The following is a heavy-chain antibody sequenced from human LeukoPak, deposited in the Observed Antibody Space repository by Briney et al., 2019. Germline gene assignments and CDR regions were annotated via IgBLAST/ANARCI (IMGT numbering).Heavy chain of an antibody. J-gene: IGHJ6*03. Sequence: PSETLSLTCTVSGGSISNYYWSWIRQPPGKGLEGIGYIYTSGSTNYNPSLKSRVTISVDTSKNQFSLKLSSVTAADTAVYYCAGSPRYYYYYMDVWGKGTTVTVSS. CDR1: GGSISNYY. V-gene: IGHV4-4*09. CDR3: AGSPRYYYYYMDV. CDR2: IYTSGST.